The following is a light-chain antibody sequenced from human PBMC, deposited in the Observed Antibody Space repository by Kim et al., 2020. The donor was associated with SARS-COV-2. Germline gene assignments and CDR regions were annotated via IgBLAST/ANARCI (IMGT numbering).Light chain of an antibody. J-gene: IGLJ3*02. Sequence: SQHATLHCTGNHNNLGNQGASWLQQHQGQPPKLLSCRNNTRPSVISERLSASRSGDTASRTITGLQPEDEADYYCSAWDSCLSAWVFGGGTQLTVL. CDR3: SAWDSCLSAWV. CDR2: RNN. CDR1: HNNLGNQG. V-gene: IGLV10-54*01.